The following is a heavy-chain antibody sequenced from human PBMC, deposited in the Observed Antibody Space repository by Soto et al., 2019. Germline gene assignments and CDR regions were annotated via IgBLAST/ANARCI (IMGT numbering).Heavy chain of an antibody. D-gene: IGHD2-2*01. CDR3: ARGNLGVSSTSDYYYMDV. CDR1: GYTFTSYG. CDR2: ISGYNGNT. Sequence: GASVKVSCKASGYTFTSYGISWVRQAPGQGLEWMGWISGYNGNTNYVQKFQGRVTMTTDTSTSTAYMELRSLRSDDTAMYYCARGNLGVSSTSDYYYMDVWGKGTTVTVSS. V-gene: IGHV1-18*01. J-gene: IGHJ6*03.